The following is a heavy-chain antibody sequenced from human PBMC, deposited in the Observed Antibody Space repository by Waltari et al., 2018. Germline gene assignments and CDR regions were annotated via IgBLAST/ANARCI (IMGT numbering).Heavy chain of an antibody. CDR2: ISWNSGSR. V-gene: IGHV3-9*01. CDR3: AKRAYDSSGPLDY. J-gene: IGHJ4*02. D-gene: IGHD3-22*01. CDR1: GFTFDDYA. Sequence: EVQLVESGGGLVQPGRSLRLSFAASGFTFDDYAMHWVRQAPGKGLEWVSGISWNSGSRGYADSVKGRFTISRDNAKNSLYLQMNSLRAEDTALYYCAKRAYDSSGPLDYWGQGTLVTVSS.